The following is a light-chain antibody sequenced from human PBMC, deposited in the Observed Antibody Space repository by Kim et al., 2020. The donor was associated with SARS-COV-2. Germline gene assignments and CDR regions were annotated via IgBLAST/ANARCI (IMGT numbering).Light chain of an antibody. CDR1: SSDVGGGNF. V-gene: IGLV2-14*01. CDR3: SSHISSSTYV. Sequence: QSALTQPASVSGSPGQSVTISCTGTSSDVGGGNFVSWYQQHPGKVPKLMIYDVNKRPSGVSGRFSGSKSGNTASLTISGLQIEDEAHYYCSSHISSSTYVFGIGTKVTVL. J-gene: IGLJ1*01. CDR2: DVN.